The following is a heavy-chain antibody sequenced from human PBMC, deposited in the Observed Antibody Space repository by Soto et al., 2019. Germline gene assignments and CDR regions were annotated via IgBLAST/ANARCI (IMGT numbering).Heavy chain of an antibody. Sequence: QVQLVQSGAEVKKPGASVKVSCKASGYSFTDYHIHWVRQAPGQGLEWLGRINPKSGGTSTAQKFQGWVTMTTDTSTSTVYMALSSLRSDDTAIYFCARVMRSLLSITALDTWGQGTLVTVSS. CDR3: ARVMRSLLSITALDT. J-gene: IGHJ5*02. CDR2: INPKSGGT. V-gene: IGHV1-2*04. CDR1: GYSFTDYH. D-gene: IGHD5-18*01.